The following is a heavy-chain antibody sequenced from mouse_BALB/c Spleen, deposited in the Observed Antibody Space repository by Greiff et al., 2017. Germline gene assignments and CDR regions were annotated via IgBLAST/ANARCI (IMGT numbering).Heavy chain of an antibody. D-gene: IGHD2-10*02. CDR1: GFTFSDYY. CDR3: ARNKKYGNYVLYFDY. CDR2: ISDGGSYT. J-gene: IGHJ2*01. V-gene: IGHV5-4*02. Sequence: EVKLVESGGGLVKPGGSLKLSCAASGFTFSDYYMYWVRQTPEKRLEWVATISDGGSYTYYPDSVKGRFTISRDNAKNNLYLQMTSLRSEDTAMYYCARNKKYGNYVLYFDYWGQGTTLTVSS.